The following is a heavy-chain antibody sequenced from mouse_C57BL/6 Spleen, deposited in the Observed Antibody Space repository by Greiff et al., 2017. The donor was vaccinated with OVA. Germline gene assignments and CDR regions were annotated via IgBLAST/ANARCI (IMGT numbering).Heavy chain of an antibody. CDR1: GYTFTDYY. J-gene: IGHJ2*01. CDR2: INPYNGGT. Sequence: VQLQQSGPVLVKPGASVKMSCKASGYTFTDYYMNWVKQSHGKSLEWIGVINPYNGGTSYNQKFKGKATLTVDKSSSTAYMELNSLTSEDSAVYYCASDGSSYLDYWGQGTTLTVSS. CDR3: ASDGSSYLDY. V-gene: IGHV1-19*01. D-gene: IGHD1-1*01.